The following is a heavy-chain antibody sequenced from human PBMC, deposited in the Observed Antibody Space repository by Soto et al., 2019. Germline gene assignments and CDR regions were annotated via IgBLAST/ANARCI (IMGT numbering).Heavy chain of an antibody. CDR2: ISAYNGNT. J-gene: IGHJ6*02. D-gene: IGHD1-1*01. CDR1: GYTFTNFG. V-gene: IGHV1-18*01. Sequence: GPSVKVSCKASGYTFTNFGISWVRQAPGQGLEWMGLISAYNGNTNYAQKLQGRVTMTTDTSTSTAYMELRSLRSDDTAVYYCAGDQGNWNGVFFYYYHGMDVWGQGTTVTVSS. CDR3: AGDQGNWNGVFFYYYHGMDV.